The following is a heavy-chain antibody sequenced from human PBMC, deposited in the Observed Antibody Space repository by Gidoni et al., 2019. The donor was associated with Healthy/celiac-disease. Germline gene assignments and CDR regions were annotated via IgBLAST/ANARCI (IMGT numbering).Heavy chain of an antibody. CDR2: IWYDGSNK. Sequence: WVAVIWYDGSNKYYADSVKGRFTISRDNSKNTLYLQMNSLRAEDTAVYYCARCRILIAAAGPPYVGHYYYYGMDVWGQGTTVTVSS. CDR3: ARCRILIAAAGPPYVGHYYYYGMDV. D-gene: IGHD6-13*01. J-gene: IGHJ6*02. V-gene: IGHV3-33*01.